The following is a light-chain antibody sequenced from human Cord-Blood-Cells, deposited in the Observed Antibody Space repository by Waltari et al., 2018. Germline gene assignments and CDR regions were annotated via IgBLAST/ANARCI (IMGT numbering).Light chain of an antibody. V-gene: IGKV1-39*01. J-gene: IGKJ5*01. CDR1: QSISSY. CDR3: QQSYSTPIT. Sequence: DIQMTLYPSSLSASVVDSVTITCPASQSISSYLNLYQQKPGKAPTLLIYAASSLQSGVPSRFSGSGSWTDFTLTISSLQPEYFATDYCQQSYSTPITFGQGTRLDIK. CDR2: AAS.